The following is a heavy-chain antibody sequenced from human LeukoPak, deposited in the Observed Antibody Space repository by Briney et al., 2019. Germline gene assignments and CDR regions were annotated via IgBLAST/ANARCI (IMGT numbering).Heavy chain of an antibody. CDR3: ARDSRITMIVVVTGASDAFDI. CDR1: GYTFTGYY. D-gene: IGHD3-22*01. CDR2: INTNTGNP. J-gene: IGHJ3*02. Sequence: GASVKVSCKASGYTFTGYYMHWVRQAPGQGLEWMGWINTNTGNPTYAQGFTGRFVFSLDTSVSTAYLQISSLKAEDTAVYYCARDSRITMIVVVTGASDAFDIWGQGTMVTVSS. V-gene: IGHV7-4-1*02.